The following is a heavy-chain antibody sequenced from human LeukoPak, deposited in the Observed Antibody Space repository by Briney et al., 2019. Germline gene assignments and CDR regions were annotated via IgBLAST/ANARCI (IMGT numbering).Heavy chain of an antibody. D-gene: IGHD1-26*01. J-gene: IGHJ4*02. V-gene: IGHV4-30-2*01. Sequence: PSETLSLTCTVSGVSISSGGYSWSWIRQPPGKGLEWIGYIYHSGSTYYNPSLKSRVTISVDRSKNQFSLKLSSVTAADTAIYYCARGVGTVDYWSQGTLVTVSS. CDR2: IYHSGST. CDR1: GVSISSGGYS. CDR3: ARGVGTVDY.